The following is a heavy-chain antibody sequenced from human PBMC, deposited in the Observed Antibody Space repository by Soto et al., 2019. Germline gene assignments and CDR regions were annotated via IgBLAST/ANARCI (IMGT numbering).Heavy chain of an antibody. J-gene: IGHJ5*02. V-gene: IGHV4-34*01. D-gene: IGHD2-8*01. Sequence: QVQLQQWGAGLLKPSETLSLTCAVYGGSFSGYYWSWIRQPPGKGLEWIGEINHSGSTNYNPSLKSRVTISVDTSKNQFSLKLSSVTAADTAVYYCARGSIVLMVYGRRRNWFDPWGQGTLVTVSS. CDR1: GGSFSGYY. CDR2: INHSGST. CDR3: ARGSIVLMVYGRRRNWFDP.